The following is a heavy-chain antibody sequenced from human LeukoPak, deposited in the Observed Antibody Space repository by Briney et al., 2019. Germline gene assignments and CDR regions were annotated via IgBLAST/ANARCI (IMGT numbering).Heavy chain of an antibody. CDR3: ARGPYCGGDCPRYVYFDY. CDR2: ISSSSSTI. J-gene: IGHJ4*02. V-gene: IGHV3-48*01. CDR1: GFTFSSYS. D-gene: IGHD2-21*01. Sequence: GGSLRLSCAASGFTFSSYSMNWVRQAPGKGLEWVSYISSSSSTIYYADSVKGRFTISRDNAKNSLYLQMNSLRAEDTAVYYCARGPYCGGDCPRYVYFDYWGQGTLVTVSS.